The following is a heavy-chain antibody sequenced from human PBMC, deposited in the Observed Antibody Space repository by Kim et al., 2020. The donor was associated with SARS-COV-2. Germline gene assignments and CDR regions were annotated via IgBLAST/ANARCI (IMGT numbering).Heavy chain of an antibody. D-gene: IGHD3-16*02. CDR1: GYTFTSYA. Sequence: ASVKVSCKASGYTFTSYAMNWVRQAPGQGLEWMGWINTNTGNPTYAQGFTGRFVFSLDTSVSTAYLQISSLKAEYTAFYYCATVGGFGITFGGLIVKYWGQGTLVTVSS. CDR2: INTNTGNP. J-gene: IGHJ4*02. CDR3: ATVGGFGITFGGLIVKY. V-gene: IGHV7-4-1*02.